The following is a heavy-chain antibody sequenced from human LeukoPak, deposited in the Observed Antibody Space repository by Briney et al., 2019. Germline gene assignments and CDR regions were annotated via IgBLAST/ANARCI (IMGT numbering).Heavy chain of an antibody. CDR2: IIPIFGTA. V-gene: IGHV1-69*13. CDR3: ARDRYLSQRYFDY. J-gene: IGHJ4*02. D-gene: IGHD1-1*01. CDR1: GGTFSSYT. Sequence: SVKVSCKASGGTFSSYTISWVRQAPGQGLEWMGGIIPIFGTAKYAQNLQGRVTITADEPTSIAYMELSSLRSEDTAVYYCARDRYLSQRYFDYWGQGTLVTVSS.